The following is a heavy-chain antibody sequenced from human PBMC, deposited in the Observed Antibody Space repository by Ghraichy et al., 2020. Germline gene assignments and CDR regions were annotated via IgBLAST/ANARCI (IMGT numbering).Heavy chain of an antibody. CDR3: ARVLTTGYYGFDY. J-gene: IGHJ4*02. Sequence: SETLSLTCAVYGGSFSGYWSWIRQTPGKGLEWIGEINHSGRTNYNPSLKRRVTISVDTSKSQFSLNLRSLTAADTSVYYCARVLTTGYYGFDYWGQGPLVTVSS. CDR2: INHSGRT. V-gene: IGHV4-34*01. D-gene: IGHD3-9*01. CDR1: GGSFSGY.